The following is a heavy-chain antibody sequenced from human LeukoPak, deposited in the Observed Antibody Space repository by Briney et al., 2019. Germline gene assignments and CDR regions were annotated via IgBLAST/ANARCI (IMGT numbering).Heavy chain of an antibody. CDR3: AKKPSSGYYYIDY. CDR2: ISDSGGGT. Sequence: GGSLRLSCAASGFAFSSYAMSWVRQAPGKGLEWASTISDSGGGTYYADSVKGRFTISRDNSKNTLYLQMNSLRAEDTAVYCCAKKPSSGYYYIDYWGQGTLVTVSS. CDR1: GFAFSSYA. D-gene: IGHD3-22*01. V-gene: IGHV3-23*01. J-gene: IGHJ4*02.